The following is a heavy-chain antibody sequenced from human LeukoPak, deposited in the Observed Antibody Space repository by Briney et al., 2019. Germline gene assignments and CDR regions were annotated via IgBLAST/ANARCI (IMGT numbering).Heavy chain of an antibody. CDR2: INHSGST. Sequence: PSETLSLTCAVYGGSFSGYYWSWIRQPPGKGLEWIGEINHSGSTNYNPSLKSRVTISVDTSKNQFSLKLSSVTAADTAVYCCARVSYDYVWGSYLPFDYWGQGTLVTVSS. D-gene: IGHD3-16*02. J-gene: IGHJ4*02. CDR3: ARVSYDYVWGSYLPFDY. CDR1: GGSFSGYY. V-gene: IGHV4-34*01.